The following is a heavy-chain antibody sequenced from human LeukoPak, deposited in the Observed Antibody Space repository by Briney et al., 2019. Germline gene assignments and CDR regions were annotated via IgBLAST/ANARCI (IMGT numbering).Heavy chain of an antibody. Sequence: GRSLRLSCAASGLTFYDYAMRLGRQAPGKGLGWVSGISLNSGSIGYADSVKGRFTISRDNAKNSLYLQMNRLRAEDTALYYCAKGYSSSLDCFDYWGQGTLVTVSS. CDR1: GLTFYDYA. V-gene: IGHV3-9*01. J-gene: IGHJ4*02. D-gene: IGHD6-6*01. CDR3: AKGYSSSLDCFDY. CDR2: ISLNSGSI.